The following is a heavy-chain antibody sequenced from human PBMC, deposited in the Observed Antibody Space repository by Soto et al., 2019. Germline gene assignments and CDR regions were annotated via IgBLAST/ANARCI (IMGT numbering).Heavy chain of an antibody. V-gene: IGHV5-51*01. J-gene: IGHJ5*02. D-gene: IGHD6-13*01. CDR3: ARGAPQLAPNYNWFDP. CDR2: IYPGDSDT. Sequence: GESLQIPCKGSGYSFTSYWIGWVRQMPGKGLEWMGIIYPGDSDTRYSPSFQGQVTISADKSTSTAYLQWSSLKASDTAMYYCARGAPQLAPNYNWFDPWGQGTLVTVSS. CDR1: GYSFTSYW.